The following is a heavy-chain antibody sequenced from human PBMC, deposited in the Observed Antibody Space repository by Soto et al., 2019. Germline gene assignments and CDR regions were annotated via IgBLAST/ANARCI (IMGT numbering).Heavy chain of an antibody. D-gene: IGHD3-10*01. Sequence: QVQLVESGGGVVQPGRSLRLSCAASGFTFTSYGMHWVRQAPGKGLEWVAVISYDGSNKYYADSVKGRFTISRDNSKNTLYLQMNSLRAEDTAMYYCANKLVDTSGPFDYWGQGTLVTVSS. V-gene: IGHV3-30*18. CDR2: ISYDGSNK. CDR3: ANKLVDTSGPFDY. CDR1: GFTFTSYG. J-gene: IGHJ4*02.